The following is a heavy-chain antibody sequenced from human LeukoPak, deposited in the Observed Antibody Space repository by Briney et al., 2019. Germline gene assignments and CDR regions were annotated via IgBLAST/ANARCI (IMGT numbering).Heavy chain of an antibody. D-gene: IGHD3-22*01. CDR3: ARSKIPRSPYYYDSSGYLHSFDY. CDR1: GASISSNNW. V-gene: IGHV4-4*02. CDR2: IYHSGSP. Sequence: PSETLSLTCTVSGASISSNNWWIWVRQPPGKGLEWLAEIYHSGSPNYKPSLESRVTISVDTSKNQFSLKLSSVTAADTAVYYCARSKIPRSPYYYDSSGYLHSFDYWGQGTLVTVSS. J-gene: IGHJ4*02.